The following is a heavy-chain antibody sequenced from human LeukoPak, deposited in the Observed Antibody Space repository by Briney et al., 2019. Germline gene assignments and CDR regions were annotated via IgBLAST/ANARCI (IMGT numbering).Heavy chain of an antibody. Sequence: QAGGSLRLSCAASGFTFSTYAMTWVRQVPGKGLEWVSTILPGGGDTYHADSVKGRFSISRDNSKNMLYLQMSSLRAEDTAVYYCAKGGGRPKGDAFDIWGQGTMVTVSS. CDR1: GFTFSTYA. CDR2: ILPGGGDT. V-gene: IGHV3-23*01. J-gene: IGHJ3*02. CDR3: AKGGGRPKGDAFDI. D-gene: IGHD1-26*01.